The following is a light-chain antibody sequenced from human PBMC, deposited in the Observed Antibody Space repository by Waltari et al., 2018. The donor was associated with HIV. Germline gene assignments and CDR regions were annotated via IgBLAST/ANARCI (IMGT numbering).Light chain of an antibody. J-gene: IGLJ2*01. CDR2: EVR. CDR3: TSYASSSSLL. V-gene: IGLV2-14*01. Sequence: QSALTQPATVSGSPGQSITISCTGGSNDVGGYNYVSWYQHLPGTAPKLIMYEVRNRPSWVSNRFSGSKSGNTASLTISGLQAEDEADYYCTSYASSSSLLFGGGTKLTVL. CDR1: SNDVGGYNY.